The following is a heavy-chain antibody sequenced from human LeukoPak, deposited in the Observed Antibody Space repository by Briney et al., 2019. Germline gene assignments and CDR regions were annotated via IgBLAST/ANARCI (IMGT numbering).Heavy chain of an antibody. D-gene: IGHD3-10*01. CDR3: AKENTILWFGELFGYFDY. CDR1: GFTFSSYA. V-gene: IGHV3-23*01. Sequence: PGGSLRLSCAASGFTFSSYAMSWVRQAPGKGLEWVSAISGSGGSTYYADSVKGRFTISRDNSKNTLYLQMNSLRAEDTAVYYCAKENTILWFGELFGYFDYWGQGTLVTVSS. J-gene: IGHJ4*02. CDR2: ISGSGGST.